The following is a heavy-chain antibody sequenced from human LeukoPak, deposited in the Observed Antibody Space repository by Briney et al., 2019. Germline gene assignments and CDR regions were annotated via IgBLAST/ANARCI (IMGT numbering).Heavy chain of an antibody. CDR2: ISYSGTT. D-gene: IGHD4-11*01. CDR3: ARGKNDYSNRYYFDY. CDR1: GGSISSGGYH. J-gene: IGHJ4*02. Sequence: SETLSLTCTVSGGSISSGGYHWSWIRQHPGKGLEWVGYISYSGTTYYNPSLRSRVTISVDTSKNQFSLGLSSVTAADTAVYYCARGKNDYSNRYYFDYWGQGTLVTVSS. V-gene: IGHV4-31*03.